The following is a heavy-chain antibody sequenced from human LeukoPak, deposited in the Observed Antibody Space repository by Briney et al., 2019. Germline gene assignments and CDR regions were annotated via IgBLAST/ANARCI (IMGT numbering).Heavy chain of an antibody. D-gene: IGHD3-22*01. CDR1: GYTFTSYG. J-gene: IGHJ4*02. Sequence: TSVEVSCKASGYTFTSYGISWVRQAPGQGLEWMGWISAYNGNTNYAQKLQGRVTMTTDTSTSTAYMELRSLRSDDTAVYYCARPYYDSSAPPYNYWGQGTLVTVSS. CDR3: ARPYYDSSAPPYNY. V-gene: IGHV1-18*01. CDR2: ISAYNGNT.